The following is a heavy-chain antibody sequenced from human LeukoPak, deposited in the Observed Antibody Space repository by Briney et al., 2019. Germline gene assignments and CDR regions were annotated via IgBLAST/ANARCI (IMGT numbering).Heavy chain of an antibody. V-gene: IGHV4-59*08. CDR2: IYYSGST. CDR1: GGSISSYY. D-gene: IGHD2-15*01. CDR3: AVAATPSDEYFQH. Sequence: SETLSLTCTASGGSISSYYWSWIRQPPGKGLEWIGYIYYSGSTNYNPSLKSRVTISVDTSKNQFSLKLSSVTAADTAVYYCAVAATPSDEYFQHWGQGTLVTVSS. J-gene: IGHJ1*01.